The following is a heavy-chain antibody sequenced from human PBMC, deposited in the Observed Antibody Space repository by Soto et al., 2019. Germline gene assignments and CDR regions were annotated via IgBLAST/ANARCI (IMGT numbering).Heavy chain of an antibody. V-gene: IGHV1-18*01. Sequence: QVQLVQSGAEVKKPGASVKVSCKASGYTFTSYGISWVRQAPGQGLEWMGWISAYNGNTNYAQKLQGRVTMPTDTSTSTAYMELRSLRSDDTAVYYCARELSGYYGSGSGSFDPWGQGTLVTVSS. CDR2: ISAYNGNT. D-gene: IGHD3-10*01. CDR3: ARELSGYYGSGSGSFDP. CDR1: GYTFTSYG. J-gene: IGHJ5*02.